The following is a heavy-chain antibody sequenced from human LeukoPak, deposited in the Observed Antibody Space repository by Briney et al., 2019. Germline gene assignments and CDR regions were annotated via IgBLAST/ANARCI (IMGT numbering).Heavy chain of an antibody. CDR3: ARDQYSSNWYVHH. D-gene: IGHD6-19*01. CDR2: IGSSGSSI. J-gene: IGHJ1*01. CDR1: GFTFSSYE. Sequence: GGSLRLSCAASGFTFSSYEMNWVRQAPGKGLEWVSYIGSSGSSIYYADSVKGRFTISRDNAKNSLYLQMNSLGAEDTAVYYCARDQYSSNWYVHHWGQGTLVTVS. V-gene: IGHV3-48*03.